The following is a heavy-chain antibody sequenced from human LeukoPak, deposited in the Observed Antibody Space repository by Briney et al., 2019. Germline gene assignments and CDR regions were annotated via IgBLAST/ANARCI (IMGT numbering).Heavy chain of an antibody. D-gene: IGHD6-6*01. J-gene: IGHJ5*02. Sequence: PSETLSLTCTVSVGSISSYYWSWIRQPPGKGLEWIGYIYYSGSTNYNPSLKRRVTISVDTSKNQFSLKLSSVTAADTAVYYCARDGYSSSSERFEPWGQGTLVTVSS. CDR1: VGSISSYY. V-gene: IGHV4-59*01. CDR2: IYYSGST. CDR3: ARDGYSSSSERFEP.